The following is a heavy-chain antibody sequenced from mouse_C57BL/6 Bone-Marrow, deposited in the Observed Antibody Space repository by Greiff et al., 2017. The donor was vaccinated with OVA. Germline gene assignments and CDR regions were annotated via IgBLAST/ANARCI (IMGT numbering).Heavy chain of an antibody. CDR2: IDPENGDT. J-gene: IGHJ4*01. CDR1: GFNIKDDY. Sequence: EVQRVESGAELVRPGASVKLSCTASGFNIKDDYMHWVKQRPEQGLEWIGWIDPENGDTEYASKFQGKATITADTSSNTAYLQLSSLTSEDTAVYYCTTRDYYGSSYYAMDYWCQGTSVTVSS. V-gene: IGHV14-4*01. CDR3: TTRDYYGSSYYAMDY. D-gene: IGHD1-1*01.